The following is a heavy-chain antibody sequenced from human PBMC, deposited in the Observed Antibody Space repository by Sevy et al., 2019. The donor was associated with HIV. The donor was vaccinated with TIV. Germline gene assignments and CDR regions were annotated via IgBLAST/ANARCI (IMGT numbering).Heavy chain of an antibody. V-gene: IGHV1-2*06. D-gene: IGHD3-3*01. CDR2: INPISGGT. CDR1: GDAFTGDY. Sequence: ASVKVSCKASGDAFTGDYIHWVRQAPGQGLEWMGRINPISGGTDDSQKFQGRVTMTRDTSISTAYMDVSRLTSDDTAVYYCARAPTDFWTGGMAVWGQGTVVTVSS. J-gene: IGHJ6*02. CDR3: ARAPTDFWTGGMAV.